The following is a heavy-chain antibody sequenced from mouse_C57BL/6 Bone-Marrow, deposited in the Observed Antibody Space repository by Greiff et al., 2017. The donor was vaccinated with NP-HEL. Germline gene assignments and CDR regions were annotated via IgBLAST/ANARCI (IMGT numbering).Heavy chain of an antibody. CDR2: IYPGSGST. D-gene: IGHD2-3*01. CDR3: ADGSSGPVWDY. Sequence: QVQLKQPGAELVKPGASVKMSCKASGYTFTSYWITWVKQRPGQGLEWIGDIYPGSGSTNYNEKFKSKATLTVDTSSSTAYMPLSTLTSEYSAVYYCADGSSGPVWDYWGQGTSVTVSS. J-gene: IGHJ4*01. CDR1: GYTFTSYW. V-gene: IGHV1-55*01.